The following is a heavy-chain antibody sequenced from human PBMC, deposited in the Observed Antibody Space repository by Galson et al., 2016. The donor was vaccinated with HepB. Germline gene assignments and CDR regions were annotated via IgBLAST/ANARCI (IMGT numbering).Heavy chain of an antibody. D-gene: IGHD6-6*01. CDR2: IYSSEHT. CDR1: GDSISSNSFY. V-gene: IGHV4-39*02. CDR3: ARTAARLYFDF. J-gene: IGHJ4*01. Sequence: SETLSLTCAVSGDSISSNSFYWGWIRQPPGKGLEWIGSIYSSEHTFYNPSLKSRVAISVDTSKTHFSLKLSSVTAADTAVYFCARTAARLYFDFWGQGALVTVSP.